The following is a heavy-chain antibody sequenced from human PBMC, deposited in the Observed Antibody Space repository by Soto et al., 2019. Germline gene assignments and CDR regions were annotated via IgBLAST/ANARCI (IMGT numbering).Heavy chain of an antibody. J-gene: IGHJ5*02. D-gene: IGHD6-13*01. V-gene: IGHV4-39*07. CDR1: GGSISSSSYY. CDR2: FYDVGTT. Sequence: SETLSLTCTVSGGSISSSSYYWGWIRQPPGKGLEWIGSFYDVGTTNYNPSLKSRVNLSRDTSKNQFSLIMNSVTAADTAVYYCARLSGSSSLGHWFDPWGQGTQVTVSS. CDR3: ARLSGSSSLGHWFDP.